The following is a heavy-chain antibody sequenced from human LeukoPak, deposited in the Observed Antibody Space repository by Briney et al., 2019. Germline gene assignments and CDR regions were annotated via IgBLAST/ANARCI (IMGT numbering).Heavy chain of an antibody. J-gene: IGHJ3*02. V-gene: IGHV4-59*01. CDR3: ARVHYDDSGRDAFDI. D-gene: IGHD3-16*01. CDR2: IYYSGST. Sequence: SETLSLTCTVTGGSISSYYWSWIRQPAGKGLEWIGYIYYSGSTNYNPSLKSRVTISVDTSKNQFSLKLSSVTAADTAVYYCARVHYDDSGRDAFDIWGQGTMVTVCS. CDR1: GGSISSYY.